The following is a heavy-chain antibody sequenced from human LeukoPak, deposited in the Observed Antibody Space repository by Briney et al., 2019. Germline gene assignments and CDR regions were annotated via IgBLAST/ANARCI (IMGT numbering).Heavy chain of an antibody. CDR1: GGTFSSYA. V-gene: IGHV1-69*06. CDR3: ARNGCTNGACVGGSTGIDY. J-gene: IGHJ4*02. CDR2: IIPIFGTA. Sequence: ASVKVSCRASGGTFSSYAISWVRQAPGQGLEWMGGIIPIFGTANYAQKFQGRVTITADKSTSTAYMGLSSLRSEDTAVYYCARNGCTNGACVGGSTGIDYWGQGTLVTVSS. D-gene: IGHD2-8*01.